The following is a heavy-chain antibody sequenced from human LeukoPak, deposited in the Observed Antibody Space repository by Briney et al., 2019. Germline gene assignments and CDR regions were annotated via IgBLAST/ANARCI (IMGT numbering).Heavy chain of an antibody. J-gene: IGHJ2*01. CDR1: GYTFTVYL. V-gene: IGHV1-2*02. D-gene: IGHD4-17*01. Sequence: ASVTVSFKASGYTFTVYLMHWVRQAPGQGLEWMGWISPNSGDTKYAQKFQGRITMTWDTSISTAYMELSRLRSDDTAVYYCVRGLTTVATWLYLWGRGTLVTVSS. CDR2: ISPNSGDT. CDR3: VRGLTTVATWLYL.